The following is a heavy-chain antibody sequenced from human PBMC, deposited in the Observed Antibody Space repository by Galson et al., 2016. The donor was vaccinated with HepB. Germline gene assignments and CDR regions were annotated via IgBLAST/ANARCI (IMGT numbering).Heavy chain of an antibody. J-gene: IGHJ5*02. CDR1: GFAFGSHW. V-gene: IGHV3-74*01. CDR2: INSDGTIS. Sequence: SLRLSCAASGFAFGSHWMHWVRQVPGKGLVWVSRINSDGTISNYADSVKGRFTISRDNAKNTLYLQINSLRAEDTAVYFCVRDHSVVPTTAYNWFDPWGRGTLVTVSS. D-gene: IGHD4-23*01. CDR3: VRDHSVVPTTAYNWFDP.